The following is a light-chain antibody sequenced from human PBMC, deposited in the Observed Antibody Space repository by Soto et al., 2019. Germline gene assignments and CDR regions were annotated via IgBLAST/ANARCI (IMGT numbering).Light chain of an antibody. CDR3: QQYNNLPPT. V-gene: IGKV3-15*01. CDR1: QRISTN. Sequence: DIEMTQSPPILSVSPGGGATLSCRASQRISTNLAWYQHIPGQAPRLLIVSSSRRPTDVPARFSGSGSGTDFTLTISSLQSEDSAFYYCQQYNNLPPTFGQGTKVEVK. CDR2: SSS. J-gene: IGKJ1*01.